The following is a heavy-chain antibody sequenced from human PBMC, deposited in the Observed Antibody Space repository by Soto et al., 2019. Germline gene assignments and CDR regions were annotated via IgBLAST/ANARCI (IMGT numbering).Heavy chain of an antibody. CDR2: INPSGGST. D-gene: IGHD3-10*01. V-gene: IGHV1-46*01. Sequence: QVQLVQSGAEVKKPGASVKVSCKASGYTFTSYYMHWVRQAPGQGLEWMGIINPSGGSTNYAQSFKGRVTMTRHTSTSTVYMELSSLRSEDTAVYYCARDRGADPGSPFDYWGQGTLVTVSS. CDR1: GYTFTSYY. J-gene: IGHJ4*02. CDR3: ARDRGADPGSPFDY.